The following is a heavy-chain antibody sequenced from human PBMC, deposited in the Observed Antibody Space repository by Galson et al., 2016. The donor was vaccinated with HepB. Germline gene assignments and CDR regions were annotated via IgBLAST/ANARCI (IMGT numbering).Heavy chain of an antibody. D-gene: IGHD1-7*01. CDR3: ARVPGTTALGAANYGMDV. V-gene: IGHV1-18*01. CDR2: ISDYSGER. J-gene: IGHJ6*02. CDR1: GYKFSTFS. Sequence: SVKVSCKASGYKFSTFSLSWVRQAPGQGLEWLGWISDYSGERKNAQTMQGRLSMTTDPSTSSAFMELRSLTYDDTAVYYCARVPGTTALGAANYGMDVWGQGTSVIVSS.